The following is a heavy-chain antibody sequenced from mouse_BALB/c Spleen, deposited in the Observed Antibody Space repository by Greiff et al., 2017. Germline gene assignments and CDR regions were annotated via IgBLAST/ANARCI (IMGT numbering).Heavy chain of an antibody. V-gene: IGHV14-1*02. CDR2: IDPENGNT. CDR3: ARALYDYDPFFAY. Sequence: VQLQQSGAELVRPGALVKLSCKASGFNIKDYYMHWVKQRPEQGLEWIGWIDPENGNTIYDPKFQGKASITADTSSNTAYLQLSSLTSEDTAVYYCARALYDYDPFFAYWGQGTLVTVSA. J-gene: IGHJ3*01. D-gene: IGHD2-4*01. CDR1: GFNIKDYY.